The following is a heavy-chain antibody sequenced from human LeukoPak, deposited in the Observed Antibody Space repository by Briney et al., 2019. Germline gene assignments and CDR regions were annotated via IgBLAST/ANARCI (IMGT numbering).Heavy chain of an antibody. CDR2: ISGSTNSYI. V-gene: IGHV3-21*01. J-gene: IGHJ4*02. CDR3: ARGLVRVTHFEN. Sequence: SGGSLRLSCAASGFTFSTHTMNWVRQAPGRGLEWVSTISGSTNSYIYYADSVKGRFTISRDNAKNSLYLQMNSLGAEDTAVYYCARGLVRVTHFENWGQGTLVTVSS. CDR1: GFTFSTHT. D-gene: IGHD6-6*01.